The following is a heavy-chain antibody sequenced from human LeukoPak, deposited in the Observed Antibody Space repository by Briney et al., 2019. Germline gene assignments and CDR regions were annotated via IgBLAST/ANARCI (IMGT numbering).Heavy chain of an antibody. CDR2: IYYSGST. J-gene: IGHJ4*02. D-gene: IGHD3-22*01. CDR3: ARDSSGYSEFDY. CDR1: GGSISSGGYY. V-gene: IGHV4-31*03. Sequence: SETLSLTCTVSGGSISSGGYYWSWIRQHPGTGLEWIGYIYYSGSTYYNPSLKSRVTISVDTSKNQFSLRLSSVTAADTAMYYCARDSSGYSEFDYWGQGTLVTVSS.